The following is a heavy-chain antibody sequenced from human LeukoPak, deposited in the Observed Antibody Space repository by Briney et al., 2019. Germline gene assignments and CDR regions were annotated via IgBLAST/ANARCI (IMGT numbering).Heavy chain of an antibody. D-gene: IGHD1-14*01. Sequence: PGGSLRLSCATSGFTFSSYWTSWVRQAPGKGLEWVANIKQDGSEKYYVDSVKGRFTISRDNAKNSLYLQMNSLRAEDTAVYYCAKGPERGAFDIWGPGTMVTVSS. CDR3: AKGPERGAFDI. J-gene: IGHJ3*02. CDR1: GFTFSSYW. CDR2: IKQDGSEK. V-gene: IGHV3-7*01.